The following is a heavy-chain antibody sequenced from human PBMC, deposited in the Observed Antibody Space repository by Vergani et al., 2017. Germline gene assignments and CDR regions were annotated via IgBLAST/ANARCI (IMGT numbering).Heavy chain of an antibody. Sequence: EVQLVESGGGLVKPGGSLRLSCAASGFTFSNAWMSWVRQAPGKGLEWVGRIKSKTAGGTTDSAAPVKGIFTIARDDTKNTLYLQMHSLKTEDTAVYYCTTECDDSSGNNWFDPWGQGTLVTVSS. CDR2: IKSKTAGGTT. D-gene: IGHD3-22*01. CDR3: TTECDDSSGNNWFDP. V-gene: IGHV3-15*01. J-gene: IGHJ5*02. CDR1: GFTFSNAW.